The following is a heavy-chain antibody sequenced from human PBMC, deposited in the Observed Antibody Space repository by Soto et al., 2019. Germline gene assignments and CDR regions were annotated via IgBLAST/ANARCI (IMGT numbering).Heavy chain of an antibody. CDR2: LVVASGNT. Sequence: SVKVSCKASGFTYTSSAVPWVGPARGQRLEWRGWLVVASGNTNSAQKFQERVTITRDMSTSTAYMELSSLRSEDTAVYYCAAETASRGYDSSVVSDYWCQGTLVTVSS. CDR3: AAETASRGYDSSVVSDY. V-gene: IGHV1-58*01. CDR1: GFTYTSSA. D-gene: IGHD5-12*01. J-gene: IGHJ4*02.